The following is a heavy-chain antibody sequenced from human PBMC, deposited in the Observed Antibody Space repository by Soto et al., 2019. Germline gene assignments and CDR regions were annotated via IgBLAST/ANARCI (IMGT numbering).Heavy chain of an antibody. V-gene: IGHV4-4*02. D-gene: IGHD3-3*01. CDR2: IYHSGST. CDR3: VTSLNYDFWRARGSHYYFDY. J-gene: IGHJ4*02. CDR1: GGSISSTDW. Sequence: SETLSLTCAVSGGSISSTDWSNWVRQPRGKGLEWSGKIYHSGSTNYNPSLKNRVTISVDKSNNQFSLRLRSVTAADKAVYFFVTSLNYDFWRARGSHYYFDYWGQGTMVTVSS.